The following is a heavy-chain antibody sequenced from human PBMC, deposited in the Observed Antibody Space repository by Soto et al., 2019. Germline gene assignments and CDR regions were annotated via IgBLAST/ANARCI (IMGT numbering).Heavy chain of an antibody. Sequence: SETLSLTCTVSGGSISSSSYYWGWIRQPPGKGLEWIGSIYYSGSTYYNPSLKSRVTISVDTSKNQFSLKLSSVTAADTAVYYCARDRRPYSSSWLDAFFVYWGQGTLVTVSS. J-gene: IGHJ4*02. CDR3: ARDRRPYSSSWLDAFFVY. V-gene: IGHV4-39*02. CDR1: GGSISSSSYY. D-gene: IGHD6-13*01. CDR2: IYYSGST.